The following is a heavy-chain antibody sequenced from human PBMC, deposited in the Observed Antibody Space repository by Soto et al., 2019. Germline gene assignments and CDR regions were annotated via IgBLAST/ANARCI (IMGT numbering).Heavy chain of an antibody. Sequence: ASVKVSCKASGYPFTAYYMHWVRQAPGQGLEWVGRINTKNGGTDYAQKFQGRVTLTRDPSISTAFMNLTSLGSDDTAVYYCASSVTARPGRGDYYALDVWGQGTTVTVSS. V-gene: IGHV1-2*06. CDR1: GYPFTAYY. D-gene: IGHD6-6*01. CDR3: ASSVTARPGRGDYYALDV. J-gene: IGHJ6*02. CDR2: INTKNGGT.